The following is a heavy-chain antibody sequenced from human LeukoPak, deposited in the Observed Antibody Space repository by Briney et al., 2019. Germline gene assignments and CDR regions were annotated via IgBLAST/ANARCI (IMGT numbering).Heavy chain of an antibody. Sequence: ASVKVSCKASGYTFTGYYMHWVRQAPGQGLEWMGWINPNSGGTNYAQKFQGRVTMTRDTSISTAYMELSRLRSDDTAVYYCARRRGGSYYVFDYWGQGTLVTVSS. J-gene: IGHJ4*02. CDR3: ARRRGGSYYVFDY. V-gene: IGHV1-2*02. D-gene: IGHD1-26*01. CDR2: INPNSGGT. CDR1: GYTFTGYY.